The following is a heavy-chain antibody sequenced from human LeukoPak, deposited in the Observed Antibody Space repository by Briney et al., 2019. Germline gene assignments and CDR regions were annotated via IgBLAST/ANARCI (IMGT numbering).Heavy chain of an antibody. J-gene: IGHJ4*02. CDR1: GFIFSSYW. D-gene: IGHD3-3*01. V-gene: IGHV3-7*01. CDR2: IKQDGSEK. CDR3: ARHVRFEGVDY. Sequence: GGSLRLSCAASGFIFSSYWMSWVRQAPGKGMEWVANIKQDGSEKYYVDSVKGRFTISRDNAKNSLFLQMNSLRAEDTAVYYCARHVRFEGVDYWGQGTLVTVSS.